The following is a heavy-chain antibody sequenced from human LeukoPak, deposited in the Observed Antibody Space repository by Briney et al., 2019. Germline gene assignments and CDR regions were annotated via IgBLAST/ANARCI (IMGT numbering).Heavy chain of an antibody. CDR1: GYTFTDYY. V-gene: IGHV1-2*02. J-gene: IGHJ6*02. CDR2: INPNSGGT. CDR3: ARGDSVGLYYYYGMDV. D-gene: IGHD1-26*01. Sequence: ASVKVSCKASGYTFTDYYIHWVRQAPGQGLEWMGWINPNSGGTNYAQKFQGRVTMTRDTSISTAYMELSRLRSDDTAVYYCARGDSVGLYYYYGMDVWGQGTTVTVSS.